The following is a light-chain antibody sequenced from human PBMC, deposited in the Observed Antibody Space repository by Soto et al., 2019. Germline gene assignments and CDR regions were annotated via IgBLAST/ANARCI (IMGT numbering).Light chain of an antibody. CDR2: AAS. CDR1: QYINTY. Sequence: DIQMTQSPSSLSASVGDRVTITCRASQYINTYLNWYQQKPGKAPKLLIYAASSLQSGVPSRFSGSGSETDFTLTISSLQPEDFATYSCQQSYNTTWTFGQGTKVDIK. V-gene: IGKV1-39*01. J-gene: IGKJ1*01. CDR3: QQSYNTTWT.